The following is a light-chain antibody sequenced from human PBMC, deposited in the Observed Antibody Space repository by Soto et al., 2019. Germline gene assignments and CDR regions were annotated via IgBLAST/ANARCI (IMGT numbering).Light chain of an antibody. Sequence: QSVLTQPPSVSGAPGQRVTISCTGSSSNIGAGYDVHWYQQLPGTAPKLLIYGNSNRPSGVPDRFSGSKSGTSASLAITGLQAEDEADYYCQSYDSSLSAHVGFGGVTKVTVL. CDR1: SSNIGAGYD. V-gene: IGLV1-40*01. CDR2: GNS. CDR3: QSYDSSLSAHVG. J-gene: IGLJ2*01.